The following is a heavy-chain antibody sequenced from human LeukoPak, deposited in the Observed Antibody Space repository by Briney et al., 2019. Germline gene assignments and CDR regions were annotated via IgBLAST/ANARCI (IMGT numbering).Heavy chain of an antibody. CDR3: ARVVVAATPEGWFDP. J-gene: IGHJ5*02. CDR1: GGSISSSSYY. D-gene: IGHD2-15*01. V-gene: IGHV4-39*01. Sequence: SETLSLTCTVSGGSISSSSYYWGWLRQPPGKGLEWIGSIYYSGSTYYNPSLKSRVTISVDTSKNQFSLKLSSVIAADTAVYYCARVVVAATPEGWFDPWGQGTLVTVSP. CDR2: IYYSGST.